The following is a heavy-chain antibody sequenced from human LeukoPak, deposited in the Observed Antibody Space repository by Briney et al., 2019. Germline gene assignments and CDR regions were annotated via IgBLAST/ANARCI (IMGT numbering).Heavy chain of an antibody. CDR2: IRYDGSNK. Sequence: GGSLRLSWAAFGFICSSYCMHWVSQAPGKGLEWVAFIRYDGSNKYYADSVKGRFTISRDNSKNTLYLQMNSLRAEDTAVYYFAYDLRVGLLWFVVDIWGQGTMVTVSS. CDR1: GFICSSYC. D-gene: IGHD3-10*01. V-gene: IGHV3-30*02. J-gene: IGHJ3*02. CDR3: AYDLRVGLLWFVVDI.